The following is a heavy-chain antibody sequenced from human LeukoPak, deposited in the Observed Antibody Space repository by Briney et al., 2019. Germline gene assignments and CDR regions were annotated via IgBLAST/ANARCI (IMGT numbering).Heavy chain of an antibody. D-gene: IGHD6-25*01. Sequence: GGSLRLSCAASGFTFSSYWMTWVRQAPGKGLEWVANIKQDGSEKYYVDSVKGRFTISRDSAKKSLYLQMNSLRADDTAVYYCAREMAIAAAGISWFAPWGQGTLVTVSS. J-gene: IGHJ5*02. CDR3: AREMAIAAAGISWFAP. CDR2: IKQDGSEK. V-gene: IGHV3-7*01. CDR1: GFTFSSYW.